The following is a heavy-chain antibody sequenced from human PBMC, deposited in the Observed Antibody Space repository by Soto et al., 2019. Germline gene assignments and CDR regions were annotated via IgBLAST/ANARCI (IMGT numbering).Heavy chain of an antibody. V-gene: IGHV3-33*01. J-gene: IGHJ4*02. Sequence: ESGGGVVQPGRSLRLACAASGFTFSSYGMHWVRQAPGKGLEWVANIWYDGGNKYYGDSVKGRFTISRDNSKNTLYLQMNSLRAEDTAVYYCARGGINMIDRWGQGTLVTVSS. CDR1: GFTFSSYG. D-gene: IGHD3-22*01. CDR2: IWYDGGNK. CDR3: ARGGINMIDR.